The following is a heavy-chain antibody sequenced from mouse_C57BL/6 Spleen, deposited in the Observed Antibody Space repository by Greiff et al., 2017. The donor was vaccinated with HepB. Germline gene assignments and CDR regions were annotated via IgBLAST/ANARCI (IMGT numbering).Heavy chain of an antibody. CDR1: GFTFSNYW. V-gene: IGHV6-3*01. Sequence: EVNLVESGGGLVQPGGSMKLSCVASGFTFSNYWMNWVRQSPEKGLEWVAQIRLKSDNYATHYAESVKGRFTISRDDSKSSVYLPMNNLRAEDTGIYYCTRDSSGWFAYWGQGTLVTVSA. J-gene: IGHJ3*01. D-gene: IGHD3-2*02. CDR3: TRDSSGWFAY. CDR2: IRLKSDNYAT.